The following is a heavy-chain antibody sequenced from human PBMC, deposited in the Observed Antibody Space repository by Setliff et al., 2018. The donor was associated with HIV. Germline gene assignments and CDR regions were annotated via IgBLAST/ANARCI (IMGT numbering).Heavy chain of an antibody. CDR3: TTDIGTTGGRA. D-gene: IGHD3-16*01. V-gene: IGHV3-15*01. CDR2: IKSKTDGGTT. Sequence: GGSLRLSCAVSGFTFRNYFMSWVRQAPGKGLEWVGRIKSKTDGGTTDYAAPVKGGFTISRDDSKNTLYLQMNSLKTEDTAVYYCTTDIGTTGGRAWGQGTLVTVSS. CDR1: GFTFRNYF. J-gene: IGHJ4*02.